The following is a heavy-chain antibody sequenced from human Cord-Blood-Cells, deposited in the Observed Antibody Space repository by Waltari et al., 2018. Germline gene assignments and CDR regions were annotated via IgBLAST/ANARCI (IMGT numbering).Heavy chain of an antibody. J-gene: IGHJ4*02. Sequence: QVQLQESGPGLVKPSETLSLTCTVSGYSISSGYYWAWIRQPPGKGLEWIGSIYHSGSTYYNPSLKSRVTISVDTSKNQFSLKLSSVTAADTAVYYCAFGGYSNYVFDYWGQGTLVTISS. V-gene: IGHV4-38-2*02. CDR3: AFGGYSNYVFDY. CDR1: GYSISSGYY. D-gene: IGHD4-4*01. CDR2: IYHSGST.